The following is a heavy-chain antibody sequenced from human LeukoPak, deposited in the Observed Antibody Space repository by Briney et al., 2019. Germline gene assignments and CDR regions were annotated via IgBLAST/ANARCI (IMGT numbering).Heavy chain of an antibody. V-gene: IGHV4-59*01. Sequence: SETLCLSCTVSGCSISGYYWSWIRQPPGKGLEWIGYIYYSGSTNYNPSLKSRVTILVDTSKNQFSLKLSSVTAAETAVYYCARGVDSSGYYLFTNYYYYMDVWGKGTTVTISS. CDR1: GCSISGYY. CDR3: ARGVDSSGYYLFTNYYYYMDV. J-gene: IGHJ6*03. D-gene: IGHD3-22*01. CDR2: IYYSGST.